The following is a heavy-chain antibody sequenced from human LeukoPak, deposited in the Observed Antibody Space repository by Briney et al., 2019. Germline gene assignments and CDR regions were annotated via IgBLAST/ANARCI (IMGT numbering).Heavy chain of an antibody. Sequence: SETLSLTCTVSGGSISSYYWSWIRQPPGKGLEWIGYIYYSGSTNYNPALKSRVTISVDTSKNQFSLKLSSVTAADTAVYYCARAESGITIFGVAPAPDVWGKGTTVTVSS. J-gene: IGHJ6*04. D-gene: IGHD3-3*01. CDR3: ARAESGITIFGVAPAPDV. V-gene: IGHV4-59*01. CDR1: GGSISSYY. CDR2: IYYSGST.